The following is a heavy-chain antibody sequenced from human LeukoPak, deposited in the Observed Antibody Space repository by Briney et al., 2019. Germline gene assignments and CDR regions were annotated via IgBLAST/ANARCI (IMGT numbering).Heavy chain of an antibody. Sequence: GGSLRLSCAASGFTFRSYAMSWVRQAPGKGLEWVSAVSGSGSSTYYADSVKGRSAISRDNSKNTLYLQMNSLRAEDTAVYYCAKDYDFWSGYSDYWGQGTLVTVSS. J-gene: IGHJ4*02. CDR2: VSGSGSST. D-gene: IGHD3-3*01. CDR1: GFTFRSYA. CDR3: AKDYDFWSGYSDY. V-gene: IGHV3-23*01.